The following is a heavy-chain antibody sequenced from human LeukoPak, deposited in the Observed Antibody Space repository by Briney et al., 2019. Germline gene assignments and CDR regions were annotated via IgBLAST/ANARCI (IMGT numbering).Heavy chain of an antibody. D-gene: IGHD2/OR15-2a*01. V-gene: IGHV1-18*01. CDR3: ARTALWLRALDY. J-gene: IGHJ4*02. CDR2: ISAYNGNT. CDR1: GYTFTSYG. Sequence: ASVKVSCXASGYTFTSYGISWVRQARGQGLEWMAWISAYNGNTNYAQKLQGRVTMTTDTSTSTAYMELRSLRSDDTAVYYCARTALWLRALDYWGQGTLVTVSS.